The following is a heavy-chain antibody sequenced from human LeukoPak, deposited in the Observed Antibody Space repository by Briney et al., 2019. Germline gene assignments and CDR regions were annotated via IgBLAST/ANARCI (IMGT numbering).Heavy chain of an antibody. D-gene: IGHD2-2*01. CDR2: IYYSGST. CDR1: GGSISSSSYY. Sequence: SETLSLTCTVSGGSISSSSYYWGWIRQPPGKGLEWIGSIYYSGSTYYNPSLKSRVTISVDTSKNQFSLKLSSVTAADTAVYYCHRGDIVVVPAATDAWGQGTLVTVSS. V-gene: IGHV4-39*01. CDR3: HRGDIVVVPAATDA. J-gene: IGHJ5*02.